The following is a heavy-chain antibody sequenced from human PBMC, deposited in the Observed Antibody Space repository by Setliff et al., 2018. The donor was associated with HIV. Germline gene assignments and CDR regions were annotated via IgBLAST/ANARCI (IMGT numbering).Heavy chain of an antibody. J-gene: IGHJ3*02. V-gene: IGHV1-46*01. CDR2: INPSGGRT. CDR3: ARCYYDSSGPTDAFDI. D-gene: IGHD3-22*01. CDR1: GYTFTNYY. Sequence: ASVKVSCKASGYTFTNYYIHWVRQAPGQGLEWMGLINPSGGRTSYAQKFQGRLTMTRDTSRGTVYMELSSLRSEDTAAYYCARCYYDSSGPTDAFDIWGQGTVVTVSS.